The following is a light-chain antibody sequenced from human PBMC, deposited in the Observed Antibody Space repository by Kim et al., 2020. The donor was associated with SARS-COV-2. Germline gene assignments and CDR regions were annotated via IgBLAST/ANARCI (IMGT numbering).Light chain of an antibody. CDR3: QQSGGLPYT. Sequence: CVTTKAKFTISGRDSQSNDFALDWYQQKPDQPPELLIKYASTSISGVPSRFSGRGSGTDFTLTINGLQAEDAATYYCQQSGGLPYTFGQGTKLEI. V-gene: IGKV6-21*02. CDR2: YAS. CDR1: QSNDFA. J-gene: IGKJ2*01.